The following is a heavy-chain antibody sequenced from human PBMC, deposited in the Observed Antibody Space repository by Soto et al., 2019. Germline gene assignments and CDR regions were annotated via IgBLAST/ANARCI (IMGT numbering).Heavy chain of an antibody. CDR2: IYYSGST. CDR1: GGSISSSSYY. V-gene: IGHV4-39*01. J-gene: IGHJ6*03. Sequence: PSETLSLTCTVSGGSISSSSYYWGWIRQPPGKGLEWIGSIYYSGSTYYNPSLKSRVTISVDTSKDQFSLKLSSVTAADTAVYYCASRGGSGYNYYYYYMDVWGKGTTVTVSS. D-gene: IGHD3-22*01. CDR3: ASRGGSGYNYYYYYMDV.